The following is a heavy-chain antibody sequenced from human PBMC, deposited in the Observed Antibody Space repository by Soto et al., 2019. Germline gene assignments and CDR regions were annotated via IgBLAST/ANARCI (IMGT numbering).Heavy chain of an antibody. V-gene: IGHV4-31*03. D-gene: IGHD3-3*01. CDR2: IYYSGST. Sequence: QVQLQESGPGLVKPSQTLSLTCTVSGGSISSGDYYWSWIRQHPEGLEWIGYIYYSGSTYYNPSLKSRVTISVDTSKNQFSLKQSSVTAADTAVYYCARWWSGSRQGFDPWGQGTLVTVSS. J-gene: IGHJ5*02. CDR1: GGSISSGDYY. CDR3: ARWWSGSRQGFDP.